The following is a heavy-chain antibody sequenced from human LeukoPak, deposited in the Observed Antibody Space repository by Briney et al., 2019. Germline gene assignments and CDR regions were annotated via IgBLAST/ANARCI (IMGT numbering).Heavy chain of an antibody. Sequence: ASVKVSCKASGYIFTSYGISWVRQAPGQGLEWMGWISVYNGNTNYPQRLQGRVTMTTDTSTSTAYMELRSLRSDDTAVYYCARGGRGGYVNAFDIWGQGTMVTVSS. V-gene: IGHV1-18*01. D-gene: IGHD5-12*01. CDR3: ARGGRGGYVNAFDI. J-gene: IGHJ3*02. CDR2: ISVYNGNT. CDR1: GYIFTSYG.